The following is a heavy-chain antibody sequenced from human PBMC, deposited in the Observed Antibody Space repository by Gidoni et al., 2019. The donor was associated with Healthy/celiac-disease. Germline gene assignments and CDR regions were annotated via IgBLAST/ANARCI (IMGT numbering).Heavy chain of an antibody. CDR3: AKGDVYYYDSSGYYPDGAFDI. CDR1: GFTFSSSA. J-gene: IGHJ3*02. CDR2: ISGSGGST. Sequence: EVQLVESGGGLVQPGGSLRLSCAASGFTFSSSAMRWVRQAPGKGLEWVSAISGSGGSTYYADSVKGRFTISRDNSKNTLYLQMNSLRAEDTAVYYCAKGDVYYYDSSGYYPDGAFDIWGQGTMVTVSS. V-gene: IGHV3-23*04. D-gene: IGHD3-22*01.